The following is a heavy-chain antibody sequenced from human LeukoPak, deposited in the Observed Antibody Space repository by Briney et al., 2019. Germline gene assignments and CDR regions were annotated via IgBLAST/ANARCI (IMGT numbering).Heavy chain of an antibody. D-gene: IGHD6-19*01. CDR3: AKSPDVVIEVVGTTFDS. CDR2: ISGSGAGT. CDR1: GFPFSGFA. J-gene: IGHJ4*02. Sequence: PGGSLRLSCAASGFPFSGFAMSWVRQTRGTGLEWVATISGSGAGTYYPDPTRGRFTISRDNVNHALYLQMNNLRAEDTAVYFCAKSPDVVIEVVGTTFDSWGQGALVTVTS. V-gene: IGHV3-23*01.